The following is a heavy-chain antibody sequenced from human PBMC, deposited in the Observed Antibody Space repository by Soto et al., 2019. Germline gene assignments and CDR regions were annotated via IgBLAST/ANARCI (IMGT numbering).Heavy chain of an antibody. J-gene: IGHJ4*02. CDR3: ARVERAYCGGDCYDY. CDR1: GFTFSSYS. D-gene: IGHD2-21*01. V-gene: IGHV3-21*01. CDR2: ISSSSSYI. Sequence: EVQLVESGGGLVKPGGSLRLSCAASGFTFSSYSMYWVRQAPGKGLEWVSSISSSSSYIYYADSVKGRFTISRDNAKNSLYLQMNSLRAEDTAVYYCARVERAYCGGDCYDYWGQGTLVTVSS.